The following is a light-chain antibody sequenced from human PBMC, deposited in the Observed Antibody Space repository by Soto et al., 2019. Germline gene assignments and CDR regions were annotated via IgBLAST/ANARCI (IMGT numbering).Light chain of an antibody. CDR3: QQYGSSPWT. CDR2: LAS. V-gene: IGKV3-20*01. Sequence: EIVLTQSPGTLSLSPGERATLSCRASQSVTNNYLAWYQQTTGQTPRLIVYLASSRAPGIPDRFSGSGSGTHFTLTIRRVEPEDFAVYYCQQYGSSPWTFGQGTKVEIK. CDR1: QSVTNNY. J-gene: IGKJ1*01.